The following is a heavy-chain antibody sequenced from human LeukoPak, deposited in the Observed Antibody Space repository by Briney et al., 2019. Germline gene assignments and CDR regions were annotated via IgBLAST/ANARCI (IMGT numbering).Heavy chain of an antibody. CDR2: INTNTGNP. CDR3: ATSLRGRLLYLDY. V-gene: IGHV7-4-1*02. J-gene: IGHJ4*02. Sequence: ASVKVSCKASGYTFTSYAMNWVRQAPGQGLDWMGWINTNTGNPTYAQGFTGRFVFSLDTSVSTAYLQISSLKAEDTAVYYCATSLRGRLLYLDYWGQGTLVTVSS. CDR1: GYTFTSYA. D-gene: IGHD3-16*01.